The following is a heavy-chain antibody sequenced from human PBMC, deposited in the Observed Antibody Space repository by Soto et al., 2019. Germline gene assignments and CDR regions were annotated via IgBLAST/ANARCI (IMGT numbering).Heavy chain of an antibody. Sequence: SETLSLTCTVSGGSISSGGYYWSWIRQHPGKGLEWIGYIYYSGSTYYNPSLKSRVTISVDTSKNQFSLKLSSVTAADTAVYYCARGGLYGDYFAFDIWGQGTMVTVSS. CDR2: IYYSGST. D-gene: IGHD4-17*01. V-gene: IGHV4-31*03. CDR3: ARGGLYGDYFAFDI. CDR1: GGSISSGGYY. J-gene: IGHJ3*02.